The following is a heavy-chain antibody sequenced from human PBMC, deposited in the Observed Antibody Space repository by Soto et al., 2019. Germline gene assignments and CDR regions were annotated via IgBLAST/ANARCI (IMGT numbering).Heavy chain of an antibody. D-gene: IGHD5-18*01. CDR1: GFTFSSYA. CDR3: ANDEGRLQLWLHAFDI. J-gene: IGHJ3*02. CDR2: ISGSGGIT. V-gene: IGHV3-23*01. Sequence: GASLRLSCAASGFTFSSYAMSCLRQAPGKGLEWVSAISGSGGITYYADSVKGRFTISRDNSKNTLYLKMNSLRAEDTAVYYCANDEGRLQLWLHAFDIWGQRTMVTAS.